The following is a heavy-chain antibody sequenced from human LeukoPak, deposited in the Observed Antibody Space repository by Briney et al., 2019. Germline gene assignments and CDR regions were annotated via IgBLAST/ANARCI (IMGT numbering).Heavy chain of an antibody. CDR3: ARDRGSSGYLPDY. V-gene: IGHV3-33*01. J-gene: IGHJ4*02. Sequence: PGGSLRLSRAASGFTFSSYGMHWVRQAPGKGLEWVAVIWYDGSNKYYADSVKGRFTISRDNSKNTLYLQMSSLRAEDTAVYYCARDRGSSGYLPDYWGQGTLVTVSS. CDR2: IWYDGSNK. CDR1: GFTFSSYG. D-gene: IGHD3-22*01.